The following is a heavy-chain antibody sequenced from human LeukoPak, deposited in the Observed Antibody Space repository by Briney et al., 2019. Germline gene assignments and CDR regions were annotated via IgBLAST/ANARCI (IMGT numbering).Heavy chain of an antibody. CDR3: AKRGIVIRAVIIVGFHKEAYYFDY. CDR1: GITLSKYG. D-gene: IGHD3-10*01. CDR2: ISDSGGST. J-gene: IGHJ4*02. Sequence: GRSPRLSCAVAGITLSKYGMSWVRQAPGKGLEWVAGISDSGGSTKYADSVKARFTISRHNPKNTLYLQMRSLRAEDTAVYFCAKRGIVIRAVIIVGFHKEAYYFDYWGQGALVTVSS. V-gene: IGHV3-23*01.